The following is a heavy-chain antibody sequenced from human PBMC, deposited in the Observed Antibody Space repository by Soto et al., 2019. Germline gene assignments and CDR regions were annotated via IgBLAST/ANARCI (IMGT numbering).Heavy chain of an antibody. V-gene: IGHV3-20*04. CDR1: GFPFSSYA. J-gene: IGHJ6*02. D-gene: IGHD3-3*01. CDR3: AQSAPKGVWSGYSNYYYYGMDV. CDR2: ISGSGGST. Sequence: GGSLRLSCAASGFPFSSYAMSWVRQAPGKGLEWVSGISGSGGSTGYADSVKGRFTISRDNAKNSLYLQMNSLRAEDTALYYCAQSAPKGVWSGYSNYYYYGMDVWGQGTTVTVSS.